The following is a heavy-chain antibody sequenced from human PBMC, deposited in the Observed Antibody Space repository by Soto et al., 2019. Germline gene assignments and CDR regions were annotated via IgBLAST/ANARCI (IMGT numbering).Heavy chain of an antibody. D-gene: IGHD3-3*01. CDR1: GFTFNDFA. J-gene: IGHJ3*02. CDR2: IDWNGANI. Sequence: EVQLVESGGGLVQPGRSLRLSCAASGFTFNDFAMHWVRQAPGKGLEWVASIDWNGANIAYAASVEGRFTISRDNVKNSLFLQMSTLRAEDTALYYCAKPYFDFWSGYYAAAKDDAFDIWGQGTMVTVSS. CDR3: AKPYFDFWSGYYAAAKDDAFDI. V-gene: IGHV3-9*01.